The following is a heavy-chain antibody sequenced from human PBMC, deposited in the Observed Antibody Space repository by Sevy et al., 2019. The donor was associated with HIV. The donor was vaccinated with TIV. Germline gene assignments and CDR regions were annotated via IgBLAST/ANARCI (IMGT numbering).Heavy chain of an antibody. Sequence: GGSLRLSCAASGFTFSSYAMSWVRQAPGKGLEWVSAISGSGGSTYYADSVKGRFTISRDNSKNTLYLQMNSLRAEDTTVYYCAKRGYSGYDYEAHYYYMDVWAKGTTVTVSS. J-gene: IGHJ6*03. D-gene: IGHD5-12*01. V-gene: IGHV3-23*01. CDR1: GFTFSSYA. CDR3: AKRGYSGYDYEAHYYYMDV. CDR2: ISGSGGST.